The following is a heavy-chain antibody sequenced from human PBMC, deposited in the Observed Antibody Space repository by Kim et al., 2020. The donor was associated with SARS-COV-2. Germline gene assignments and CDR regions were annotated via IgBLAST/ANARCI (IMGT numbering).Heavy chain of an antibody. CDR2: T. Sequence: THYNPSLKSRVTISVDKSKNQFSLKLSSVTAADTAVYYCATGLIFGGSDYWGQGTLVTVSS. CDR3: ATGLIFGGSDY. D-gene: IGHD3-16*01. J-gene: IGHJ4*02. V-gene: IGHV4-4*02.